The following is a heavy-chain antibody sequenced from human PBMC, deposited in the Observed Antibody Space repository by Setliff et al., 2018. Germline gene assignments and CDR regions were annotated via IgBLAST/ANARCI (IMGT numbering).Heavy chain of an antibody. Sequence: SETLSLTCTVSGGPINSDRYYWGWIRQPPGKGLEWIGSMYSSGSTYYNPSLGSRVTISVDTSQNQFSLKLSSVTAADTAAYYCASHPRVTIFGVVAFDYWGQGILVTVSS. CDR3: ASHPRVTIFGVVAFDY. CDR1: GGPINSDRYY. D-gene: IGHD3-3*01. V-gene: IGHV4-39*01. CDR2: MYSSGST. J-gene: IGHJ4*02.